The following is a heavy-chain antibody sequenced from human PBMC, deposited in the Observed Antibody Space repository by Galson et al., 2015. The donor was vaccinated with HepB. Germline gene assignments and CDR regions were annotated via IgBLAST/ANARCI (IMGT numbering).Heavy chain of an antibody. CDR3: ATRACSSTSCSYFDY. CDR1: GYTLTELS. Sequence: SVKVSCKVSGYTLTELSMHWVRQAPGKGLEWMGGFDPEDGETIYAQKFQGRVTMTEDTSTDTAYMELSSLRSEDTAVYYCATRACSSTSCSYFDYWGQGTLVTVSS. D-gene: IGHD2-2*01. V-gene: IGHV1-24*01. J-gene: IGHJ4*02. CDR2: FDPEDGET.